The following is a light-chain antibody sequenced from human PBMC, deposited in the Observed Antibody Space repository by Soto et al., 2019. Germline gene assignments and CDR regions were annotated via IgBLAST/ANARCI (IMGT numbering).Light chain of an antibody. Sequence: EIVLTQSPGILSLSPGERATLSCRASQSVRSSYLAWYQQKPGQAPRLLIYGAYSRATGNPDRFSGSGSGTDFTLTISRLEPEDFAVYYCQQYGSSPYTFGQGTKLEIK. CDR1: QSVRSSY. V-gene: IGKV3-20*01. CDR2: GAY. CDR3: QQYGSSPYT. J-gene: IGKJ2*01.